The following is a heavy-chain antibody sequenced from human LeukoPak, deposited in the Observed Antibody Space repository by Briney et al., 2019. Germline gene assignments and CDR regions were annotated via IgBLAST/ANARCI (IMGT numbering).Heavy chain of an antibody. D-gene: IGHD6-19*01. V-gene: IGHV1-2*06. Sequence: ASVKVFCKASGYPFTGYYMHWVRQAPGQGLEWMGRIKPKSGGTNYAQKFQGRVTMPRGTSISTAYMELSRLRSDDTAVYFCARGYIAVAEDAFDIWGEGTMVTVSS. CDR3: ARGYIAVAEDAFDI. CDR1: GYPFTGYY. J-gene: IGHJ3*02. CDR2: IKPKSGGT.